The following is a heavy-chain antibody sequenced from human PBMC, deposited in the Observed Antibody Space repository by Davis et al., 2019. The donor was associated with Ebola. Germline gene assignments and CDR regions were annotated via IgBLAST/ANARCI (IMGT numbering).Heavy chain of an antibody. V-gene: IGHV3-53*01. CDR3: ARSIRGYYYLDS. D-gene: IGHD5-12*01. Sequence: PGGSLRLSCAASGFIVSSNYMSWVRQAPGKGLEWVSVLYSSGVIYYGDSVRGRFTISRDNFKNTLYLQMNSLRAEDTAVYYCARSIRGYYYLDSWGQGTLVTVSS. CDR2: LYSSGVI. CDR1: GFIVSSNY. J-gene: IGHJ4*02.